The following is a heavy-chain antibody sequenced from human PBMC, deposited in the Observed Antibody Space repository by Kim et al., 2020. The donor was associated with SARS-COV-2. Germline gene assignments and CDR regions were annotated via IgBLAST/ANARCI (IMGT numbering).Heavy chain of an antibody. D-gene: IGHD1-26*01. J-gene: IGHJ4*02. V-gene: IGHV3-48*04. Sequence: GGSLRLSCAASGFTFSSYTMNWVRQAPGKGLEWVAFFTSSSSSISYADSVKGRFFISRDNAQSSVYLQLNSLTADDTAVYYCVRGRGSYYFDSWGQGTLVTVSS. CDR2: FTSSSSSI. CDR3: VRGRGSYYFDS. CDR1: GFTFSSYT.